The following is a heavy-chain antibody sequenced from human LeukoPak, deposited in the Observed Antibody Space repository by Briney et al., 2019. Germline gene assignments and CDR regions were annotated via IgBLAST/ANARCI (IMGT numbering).Heavy chain of an antibody. CDR1: GFTFSSYG. CDR2: IRYDGSTK. V-gene: IGHV3-30*02. CDR3: ARDEVYYYYGMDV. J-gene: IGHJ6*02. Sequence: PGGSLRLSCAASGFTFSSYGMHWVRQAPGKGLEWVAFIRYDGSTKYYADSVKGRFTISRDNSKNTLYLQMNSLRAEDTAVYYCARDEVYYYYGMDVWGQGTTVTVSS.